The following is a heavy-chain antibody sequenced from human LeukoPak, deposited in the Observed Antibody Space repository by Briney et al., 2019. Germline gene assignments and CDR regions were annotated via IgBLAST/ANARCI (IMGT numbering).Heavy chain of an antibody. CDR3: ARTNGYSSSWYVY. D-gene: IGHD6-13*01. J-gene: IGHJ4*02. V-gene: IGHV5-10-1*01. Sequence: GESLQISCQGSGSSFTSYWISWVRQLPGKGLEWMGRIDPSDSYTNYSPSFQGHVTISADKSISTAYLQWSSLKASDTAMYYCARTNGYSSSWYVYWGQGTLVTVSS. CDR1: GSSFTSYW. CDR2: IDPSDSYT.